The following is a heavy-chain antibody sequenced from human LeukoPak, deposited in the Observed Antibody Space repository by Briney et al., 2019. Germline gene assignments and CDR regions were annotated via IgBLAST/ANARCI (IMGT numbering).Heavy chain of an antibody. V-gene: IGHV3-23*01. J-gene: IGHJ4*02. CDR1: GFTFSSYA. D-gene: IGHD6-13*01. Sequence: GGSLRLSCAASGFTFSSYAMSWVRQAPGKGLEWVSAISGSGGSTYYADSGKGRFTISRDNSQNTLYLQMNSLRAEDTAVYYCAKGLRSSSWYEFDYWGQGTLVTVSS. CDR2: ISGSGGST. CDR3: AKGLRSSSWYEFDY.